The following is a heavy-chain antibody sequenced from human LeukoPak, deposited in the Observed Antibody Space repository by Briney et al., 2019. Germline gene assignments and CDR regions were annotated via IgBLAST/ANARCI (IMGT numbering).Heavy chain of an antibody. J-gene: IGHJ5*02. CDR1: GGSISSGNYY. CDR2: IYTSGST. CDR3: ARACSGGSCYSPWFDP. V-gene: IGHV4-61*02. D-gene: IGHD2-15*01. Sequence: PSQTLSLTCTVSGGSISSGNYYWSWIRQPAGKGLEGIGRIYTSGSTNYNPSLKSRVTIPVDTSKNQFSLKLSSVTAADTAVYYCARACSGGSCYSPWFDPWGQGTLVTVSS.